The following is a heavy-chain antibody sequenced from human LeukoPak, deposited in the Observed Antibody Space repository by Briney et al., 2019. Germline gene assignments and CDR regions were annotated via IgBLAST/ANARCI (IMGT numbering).Heavy chain of an antibody. CDR1: GGSISSGGYY. J-gene: IGHJ4*02. CDR3: ARLDYGGNSEFDY. CDR2: IYYSGST. D-gene: IGHD4-23*01. Sequence: SETLSLTCTVSGGSISSGGYYWSWLRQHPGKGLEWIGYIYYSGSTYYNPSLKSRVTISVDTSKNQFSLKLSSVTAADTAVYYCARLDYGGNSEFDYWGQGTLVTVSS. V-gene: IGHV4-31*03.